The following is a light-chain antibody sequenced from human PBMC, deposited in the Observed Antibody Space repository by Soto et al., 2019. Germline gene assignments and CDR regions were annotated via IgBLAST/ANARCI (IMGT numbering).Light chain of an antibody. V-gene: IGKV1-39*01. CDR3: QQYYSYPRT. J-gene: IGKJ1*01. CDR1: QTISTY. Sequence: IQMTQSPSSLAASVGDRITITCRASQTISTYVNWYRQKSGAAPELLLYDASTLQSGVPSRFSGGASGTDFTLTISSLQLEDFATYYCQQYYSYPRTFGQGTKVDIK. CDR2: DAS.